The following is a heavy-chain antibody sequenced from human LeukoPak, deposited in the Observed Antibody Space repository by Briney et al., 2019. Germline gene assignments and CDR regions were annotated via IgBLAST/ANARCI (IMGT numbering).Heavy chain of an antibody. Sequence: PGGSLRLSCAASGFTFRSYGMSWVRQVPGKGLERVSAISGSGGSTYYADSVKGRFTISRDNSKNTLYLQMNSLRAEDTAVYYCAKGGVWFGNSDPWGQGTLVTVSS. D-gene: IGHD3-10*01. V-gene: IGHV3-23*01. CDR2: ISGSGGST. J-gene: IGHJ5*02. CDR3: AKGGVWFGNSDP. CDR1: GFTFRSYG.